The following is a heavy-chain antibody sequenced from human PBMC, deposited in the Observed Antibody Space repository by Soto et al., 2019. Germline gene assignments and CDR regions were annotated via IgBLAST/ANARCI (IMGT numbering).Heavy chain of an antibody. V-gene: IGHV4-34*01. CDR2: INHSGST. J-gene: IGHJ6*03. CDR3: ATANHFLRLGYYYYMDV. CDR1: GGSFSGYY. Sequence: QVQLQQWGAGLLKPSETLSLTCAVYGGSFSGYYWSWIRQPPGKGLEWIGEINHSGSTNYNPSLKSRVTISVDTSKNHFSLKLSSVTAADTAVYYCATANHFLRLGYYYYMDVWGKGTTVTVSS. D-gene: IGHD3-16*01.